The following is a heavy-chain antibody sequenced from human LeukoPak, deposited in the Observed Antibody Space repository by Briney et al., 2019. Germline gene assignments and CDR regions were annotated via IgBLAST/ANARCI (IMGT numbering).Heavy chain of an antibody. J-gene: IGHJ5*02. CDR3: ARSHSGWQGHNNWFDP. CDR1: GYSISSDKY. Sequence: SETLSLTCEVSGYSISSDKYWGWIRQPPGKGPEWIGSIYHTGSNYYNPSLKSRVSISVDTSKDQFSLKFTSVTAADTAVYYCARSHSGWQGHNNWFDPWGQGTLVTVSS. V-gene: IGHV4-38-2*01. D-gene: IGHD6-19*01. CDR2: IYHTGSN.